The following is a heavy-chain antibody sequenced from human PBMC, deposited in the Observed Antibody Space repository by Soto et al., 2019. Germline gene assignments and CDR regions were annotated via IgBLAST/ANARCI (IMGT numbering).Heavy chain of an antibody. CDR3: ARGPYYDILTCYSPFDY. CDR1: GYTFTSYY. Sequence: ASVKGSCKASGYTFTSYYMHWVRQAPGHGLQWMGIINPSGRSTSYAQKFQGRVTMTRETSTSTVYMELSSLRSEDTAVYYCARGPYYDILTCYSPFDYWGQGTLVTVSS. D-gene: IGHD3-9*01. J-gene: IGHJ4*02. V-gene: IGHV1-46*01. CDR2: INPSGRST.